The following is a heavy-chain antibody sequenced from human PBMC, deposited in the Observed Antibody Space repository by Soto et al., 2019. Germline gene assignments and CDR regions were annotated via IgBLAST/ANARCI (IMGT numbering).Heavy chain of an antibody. CDR3: ARDGGQGLNWFDP. V-gene: IGHV3-48*01. J-gene: IGHJ5*02. Sequence: EVQLVESGGGLVQPGGSLRLSCAASGFTFSSYSMNWVRQAPGKGLEWVSYISSTTIYYADSVKGRFTISRDNAKNSLYLQMNSLRAEDTGVYYCARDGGQGLNWFDPWGEGTLVTVSS. CDR1: GFTFSSYS. CDR2: ISSTTI. D-gene: IGHD2-15*01.